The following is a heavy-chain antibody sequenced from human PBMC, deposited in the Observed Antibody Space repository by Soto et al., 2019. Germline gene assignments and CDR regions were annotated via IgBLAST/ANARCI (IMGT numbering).Heavy chain of an antibody. V-gene: IGHV4-61*08. CDR3: ARSGDMTTVWGVDYYGMDV. D-gene: IGHD4-4*01. CDR2: IYHSEST. Sequence: SETLSLTCTVSGASVSSGAYWWSWIRQPPGKGLEYIGYIYHSESTKYNPSLKSRVTISVDTPKNQFSLKLTSVTTADTAVYYCARSGDMTTVWGVDYYGMDVWGQGTTVTVSS. CDR1: GASVSSGAYW. J-gene: IGHJ6*02.